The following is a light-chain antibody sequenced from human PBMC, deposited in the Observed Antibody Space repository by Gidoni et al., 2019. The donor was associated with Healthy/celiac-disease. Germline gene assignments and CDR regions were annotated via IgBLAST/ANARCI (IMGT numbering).Light chain of an antibody. CDR1: QSVLYSSNSKNY. CDR2: WAS. V-gene: IGKV4-1*01. J-gene: IGKJ3*01. Sequence: DIVITQSPDSLALSLGERATINCKSSQSVLYSSNSKNYLAWYQQKPGQPPKLLIYWASTRESGVPDRFSGSGSGTDFTLTISSLQAEDVAVYYCQQYYSTPLTFGPGTKVDIK. CDR3: QQYYSTPLT.